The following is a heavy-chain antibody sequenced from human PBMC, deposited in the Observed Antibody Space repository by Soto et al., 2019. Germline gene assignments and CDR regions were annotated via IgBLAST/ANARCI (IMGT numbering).Heavy chain of an antibody. J-gene: IGHJ5*02. Sequence: ASVKVSCKASGYTLTSYGISWVRQAPGQGLEWMGWISAYNGNTNYAQKLQGRVTMTTDTSTSTAYMELRSLRSDDTAVYYCARDPPVTGSSSTGFDPWGQGTLVTVSS. D-gene: IGHD6-6*01. CDR1: GYTLTSYG. V-gene: IGHV1-18*01. CDR3: ARDPPVTGSSSTGFDP. CDR2: ISAYNGNT.